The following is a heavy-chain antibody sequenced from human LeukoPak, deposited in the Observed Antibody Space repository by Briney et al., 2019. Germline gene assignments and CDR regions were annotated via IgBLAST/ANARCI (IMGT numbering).Heavy chain of an antibody. V-gene: IGHV3-7*01. J-gene: IGHJ4*02. CDR1: GFAFSDYW. CDR3: VRDGGVSGYDLLDY. D-gene: IGHD5-12*01. Sequence: GGSLRLSCAASGFAFSDYWMTWVRQAPGKGLEWVAHINQDGSKEHYMDSVKARFTISRGNAKNSLPLQMNSLRAEDTAVYYCVRDGGVSGYDLLDYWGQGTLVTVSS. CDR2: INQDGSKE.